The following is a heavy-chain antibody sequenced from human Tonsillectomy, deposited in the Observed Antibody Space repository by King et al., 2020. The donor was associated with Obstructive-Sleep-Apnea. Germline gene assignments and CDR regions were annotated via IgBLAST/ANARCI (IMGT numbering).Heavy chain of an antibody. D-gene: IGHD3-9*01. V-gene: IGHV4-59*08. Sequence: QMQLQESGPGLVKSSETLSLICTVSGDSINSYYWSWIRQPPGKGLEWIGYIYYSGSTNYNPSLKSRVTISVDTSKNQFSLKLSSVTAADTAVYYCARLPYYDILTGHLWGQGTLVTVSS. CDR3: ARLPYYDILTGHL. CDR1: GDSINSYY. CDR2: IYYSGST. J-gene: IGHJ4*02.